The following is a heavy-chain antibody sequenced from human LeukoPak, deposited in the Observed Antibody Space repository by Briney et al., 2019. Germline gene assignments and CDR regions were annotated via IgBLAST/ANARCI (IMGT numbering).Heavy chain of an antibody. CDR2: LSSTGTT. Sequence: GGSLRLSCAASGISFSSFGMSWVRQTPEKGLEGVSTLSSTGTTFYADSVKGRFTISRANSENTLYLQMDSLTAEDTALYYCARVGYSSAWYFCNFWGQGTLVTVSS. CDR1: GISFSSFG. CDR3: ARVGYSSAWYFCNF. V-gene: IGHV3-23*01. J-gene: IGHJ4*02. D-gene: IGHD6-13*01.